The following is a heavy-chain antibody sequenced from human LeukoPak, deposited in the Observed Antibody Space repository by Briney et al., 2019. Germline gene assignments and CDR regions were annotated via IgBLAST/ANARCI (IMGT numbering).Heavy chain of an antibody. V-gene: IGHV3-48*03. CDR2: ISSSGSTI. J-gene: IGHJ4*02. CDR1: GFTFSSYE. CDR3: AKDQSWYYFDY. D-gene: IGHD6-13*01. Sequence: GGSLRLSCAASGFTFSSYEMNWVRQAPGKGLEWVSYISSSGSTIYYADSVKGRFTISRDNAKNSLYLQMNSLRAEDTAVYYCAKDQSWYYFDYWGQGTLVTVSS.